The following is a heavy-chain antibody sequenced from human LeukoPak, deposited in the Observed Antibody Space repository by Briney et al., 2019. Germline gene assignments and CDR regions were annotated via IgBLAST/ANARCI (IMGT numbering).Heavy chain of an antibody. CDR2: ISYDGSNK. D-gene: IGHD6-6*01. CDR3: AKDRAIAARTYYYYYMDV. V-gene: IGHV3-30-3*01. CDR1: GFTFSSYA. Sequence: GGSLRLSCAASGFTFSSYAMHWVRQAPGKGLEWVAVISYDGSNKYYADSVKGRFTISRNNAKNSLYLQMNSLRAEDTAVYYCAKDRAIAARTYYYYYMDVWGKGTTVTVSS. J-gene: IGHJ6*03.